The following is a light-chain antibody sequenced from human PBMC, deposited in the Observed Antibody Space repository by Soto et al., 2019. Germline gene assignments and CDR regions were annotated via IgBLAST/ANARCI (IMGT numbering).Light chain of an antibody. V-gene: IGLV1-40*01. Sequence: QSVLTQPPSVSGAPGQRVTISCTGSSSNIGAGYDVHWYQQLPGTAPKLLIYGNTNRPSGVPVRFSGSKSGTSASLAITGLQAEDEADYDCQSYDSSLSGYVFGTGTKLTVL. CDR3: QSYDSSLSGYV. J-gene: IGLJ1*01. CDR1: SSNIGAGYD. CDR2: GNT.